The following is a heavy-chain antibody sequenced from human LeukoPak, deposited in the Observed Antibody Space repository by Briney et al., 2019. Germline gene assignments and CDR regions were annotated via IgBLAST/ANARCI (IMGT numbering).Heavy chain of an antibody. Sequence: SETLSLTCAVSGYSISSGYYWSWIRQPPGKGLEWIGYIYYSGSTYYNPSLKSRVTISVDTSKNQFSLKLSSVTAADTAVYYCARDEGWFDPWGQGTLVTVSS. J-gene: IGHJ5*02. CDR2: IYYSGST. CDR1: GYSISSGYY. V-gene: IGHV4-30-4*08. CDR3: ARDEGWFDP.